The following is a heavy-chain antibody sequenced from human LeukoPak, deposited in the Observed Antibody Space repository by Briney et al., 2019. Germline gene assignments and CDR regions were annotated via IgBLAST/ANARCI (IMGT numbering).Heavy chain of an antibody. CDR1: GGSFSGYY. V-gene: IGHV4-34*01. D-gene: IGHD6-19*01. CDR3: AGAGRLYSSGWRNNWSDP. CDR2: INHSGST. J-gene: IGHJ5*02. Sequence: SETLSLTCAVYGGSFSGYYWSWIRQPPGKGLEWIGEINHSGSTNYNPSLKSRVTISVDTSKNQFSLKLRSVPAADPPVNTCAGAGRLYSSGWRNNWSDPWGQGTLVTVSS.